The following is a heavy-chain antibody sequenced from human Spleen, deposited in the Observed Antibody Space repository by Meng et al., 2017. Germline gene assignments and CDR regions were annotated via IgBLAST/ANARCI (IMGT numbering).Heavy chain of an antibody. D-gene: IGHD3-22*01. Sequence: SETLSLTCTVSGVSISSSSYYWGWIRQPPGKGLEWIGSIYYSGSTYYNPSLKSRVTISVDTSKNQFSLKLSSVTAADTAVYYCARGSSYYYDSSGSWLDYWGQGTLVTVSS. CDR2: IYYSGST. V-gene: IGHV4-39*07. CDR1: GVSISSSSYY. J-gene: IGHJ4*02. CDR3: ARGSSYYYDSSGSWLDY.